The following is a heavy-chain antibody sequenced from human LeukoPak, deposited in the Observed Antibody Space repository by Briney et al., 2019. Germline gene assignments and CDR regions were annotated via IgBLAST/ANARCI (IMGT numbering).Heavy chain of an antibody. J-gene: IGHJ3*02. V-gene: IGHV3-11*01. CDR3: ARQDYYDSSGYNDAFDI. Sequence: GGSLRLSCAASGFTFSDYYMSWIRQAPGKGLEWVSYISSGSTIYYADSVKGRFTISRDNAKNSLYLQMNSLRAEDTAVYYCARQDYYDSSGYNDAFDIWGQGTMVTVSS. D-gene: IGHD3-22*01. CDR1: GFTFSDYY. CDR2: ISSGSTI.